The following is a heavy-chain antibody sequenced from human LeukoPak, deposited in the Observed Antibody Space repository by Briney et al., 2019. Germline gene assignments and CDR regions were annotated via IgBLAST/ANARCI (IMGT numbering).Heavy chain of an antibody. CDR1: GLTFSSYS. D-gene: IGHD3-10*01. CDR2: ISSSSSYI. J-gene: IGHJ4*02. V-gene: IGHV3-21*01. Sequence: GGSLRLSCAASGLTFSSYSMNWIRQAPGKGLDWVSSISSSSSYIYYADSVKGRFTISRDNAKNSLYLQMNSLRAEDTAMYYCARAPFPFGESDLYDYWGQGTLVTVSS. CDR3: ARAPFPFGESDLYDY.